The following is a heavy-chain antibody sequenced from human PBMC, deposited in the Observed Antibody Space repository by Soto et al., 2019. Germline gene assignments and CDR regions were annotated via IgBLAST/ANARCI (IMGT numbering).Heavy chain of an antibody. CDR3: STSVYCSTTRCYYYYGLDV. Sequence: QVQLVQSGAEVKKPGSSVKVSCKVSGGTFSSHSINWVRQAPGQGPEWMGGIIPIFGTENYAQKFQGRVTITADESTSTAYMELSSLTSADTDLYYCSTSVYCSTTRCYYYYGLDVWGQGTTVIVSS. J-gene: IGHJ6*02. CDR2: IIPIFGTE. D-gene: IGHD2-2*01. CDR1: GGTFSSHS. V-gene: IGHV1-69*01.